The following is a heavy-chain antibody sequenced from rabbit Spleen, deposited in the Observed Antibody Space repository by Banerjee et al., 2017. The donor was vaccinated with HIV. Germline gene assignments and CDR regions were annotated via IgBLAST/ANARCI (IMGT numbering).Heavy chain of an antibody. J-gene: IGHJ4*01. CDR2: SNAATGKP. D-gene: IGHD1-1*01. CDR3: ARDLVGVIGWNFCL. Sequence: QEQLVESGGGLVRPEGSLKLSCTASGFSFSNKAVMCWVRQAPGKGLEWIACSNAATGKPVYATWAKGRFSISRTSSTTVTLRMTSLTAADRAAYFCARDLVGVIGWNFCLWGPGTLVTVS. CDR1: GFSFSNKAV. V-gene: IGHV1S45*01.